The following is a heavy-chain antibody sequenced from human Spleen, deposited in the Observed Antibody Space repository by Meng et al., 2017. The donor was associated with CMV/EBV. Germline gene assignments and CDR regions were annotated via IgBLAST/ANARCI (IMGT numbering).Heavy chain of an antibody. CDR2: IHYSGST. J-gene: IGHJ4*02. CDR1: GGSISGYF. Sequence: SETLSLTCTVSGGSISGYFWSWIRQPPGKGLEWIGYIHYSGSTNYNPSLKGRVTMSVDTSKNQFSLRLSSVTAADTAVYFCARDRRAAVAERYFEHWGRGTLVTVSS. CDR3: ARDRRAAVAERYFEH. V-gene: IGHV4-59*01. D-gene: IGHD6-19*01.